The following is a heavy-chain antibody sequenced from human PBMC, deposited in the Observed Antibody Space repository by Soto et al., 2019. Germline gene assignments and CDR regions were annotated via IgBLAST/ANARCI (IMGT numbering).Heavy chain of an antibody. CDR2: IYYSGST. V-gene: IGHV4-59*01. CDR3: ARASSSWLVDY. Sequence: SETLSLTCTVSGGSISSYYWSWIRQPPGKGLEWIGYIYYSGSTNYNPSLKSRVTISVDTSKNQFSLKLSSVTAADTAVYYCARASSSWLVDYWGQGTLVTVSS. J-gene: IGHJ4*02. D-gene: IGHD6-13*01. CDR1: GGSISSYY.